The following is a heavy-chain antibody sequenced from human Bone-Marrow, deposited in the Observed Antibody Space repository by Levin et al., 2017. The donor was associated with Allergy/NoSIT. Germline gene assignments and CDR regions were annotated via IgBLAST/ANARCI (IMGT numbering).Heavy chain of an antibody. CDR3: AGAWSRDAFDI. J-gene: IGHJ3*02. V-gene: IGHV4-4*07. CDR1: GGSISNDYY. D-gene: IGHD2-8*02. Sequence: SETLSLTCTVSGGSISNDYYWSWIRQPAGKGLEWIGRIFTSGSTNYNPSLKSRVTISVDTSNNHFSLNLTSVTAADTALYYCAGAWSRDAFDIWGQGTMVTVSS. CDR2: IFTSGST.